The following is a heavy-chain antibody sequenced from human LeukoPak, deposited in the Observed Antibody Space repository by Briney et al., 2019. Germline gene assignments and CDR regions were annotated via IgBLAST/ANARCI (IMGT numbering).Heavy chain of an antibody. V-gene: IGHV1-18*01. CDR3: ARVPRVVVIDY. CDR1: GYTFTSYG. J-gene: IGHJ4*02. D-gene: IGHD3-22*01. CDR2: ISAYNGNT. Sequence: GASVTVSFTASGYTFTSYGISWVRQAPGQGLEWMGWISAYNGNTNYAQKLQGRVTMTTDTSTSTAYMELRSLRSDDTAVYYCARVPRVVVIDYWGQGTLVTVSS.